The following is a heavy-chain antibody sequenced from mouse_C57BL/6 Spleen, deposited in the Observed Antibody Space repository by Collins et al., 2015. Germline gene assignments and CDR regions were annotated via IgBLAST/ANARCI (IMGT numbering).Heavy chain of an antibody. CDR1: GYTFTSYW. J-gene: IGHJ2*01. Sequence: QVQLQQPGAELVKPGASVKLSCKASGYTFTSYWMQWVKQRPGQGLEWIGEIDPSDSYTNYNQKFKGKATLTVDTSSSTAYMQLSSLTSEDSAVYYCALHYYGSDYWGQGTTLTVSS. D-gene: IGHD1-1*01. CDR3: ALHYYGSDY. CDR2: IDPSDSYT. V-gene: IGHV1-50*01.